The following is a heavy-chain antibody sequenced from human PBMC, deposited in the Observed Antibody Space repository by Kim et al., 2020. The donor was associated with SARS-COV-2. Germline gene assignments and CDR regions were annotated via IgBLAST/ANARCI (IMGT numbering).Heavy chain of an antibody. V-gene: IGHV4-39*07. D-gene: IGHD2-15*01. CDR2: IYYSGST. Sequence: SETLSLTCTVSGGSISSSSYYWGWIRQPPGKGLEWIGSIYYSGSTYYNPSLKSRVTISVDTSKNQFSLKLSSVTAADTAVYYCAGRIRYCSGGSCYSDDAFDIWGQGTMVTVSS. CDR1: GGSISSSSYY. CDR3: AGRIRYCSGGSCYSDDAFDI. J-gene: IGHJ3*02.